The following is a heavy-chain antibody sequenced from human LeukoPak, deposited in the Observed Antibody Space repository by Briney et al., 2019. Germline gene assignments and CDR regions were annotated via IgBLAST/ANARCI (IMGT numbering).Heavy chain of an antibody. J-gene: IGHJ4*02. CDR2: IQYDGSNK. Sequence: GGSLRLSCAGSRFIFSNYAMHWVRQAPGKGLEWVAIIQYDGSNKHYVDSVQGRFTISRDNSKNTLYLQMNSLRAEDTAVYYCAKERYSSSSLFAITPFDYWGQGTLVTVSS. D-gene: IGHD6-13*01. CDR3: AKERYSSSSLFAITPFDY. V-gene: IGHV3-30*02. CDR1: RFIFSNYA.